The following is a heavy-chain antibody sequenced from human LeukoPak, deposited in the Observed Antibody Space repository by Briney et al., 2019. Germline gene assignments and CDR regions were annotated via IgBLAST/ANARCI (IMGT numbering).Heavy chain of an antibody. V-gene: IGHV4-34*01. CDR2: INHSGST. CDR1: GGSISSYY. Sequence: KPSETLSLTCTVSGGSISSYYWSWIRQPPGKGLEWIGEINHSGSTNYNPSLKSRVTISVDTSKNQFSLKLSSVTAADTAVYYCARRPAASGYGMDVWGQGTTVTVSS. D-gene: IGHD2-2*01. J-gene: IGHJ6*02. CDR3: ARRPAASGYGMDV.